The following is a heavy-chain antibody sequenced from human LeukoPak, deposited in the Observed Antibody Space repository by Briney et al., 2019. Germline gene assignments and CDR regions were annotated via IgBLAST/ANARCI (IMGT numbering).Heavy chain of an antibody. V-gene: IGHV4-34*01. J-gene: IGHJ6*02. CDR2: INHSGST. CDR3: ARGLRGDGYKIRWDYYYYYGMDV. CDR1: GGSFSGYY. D-gene: IGHD5-24*01. Sequence: SETLSLTCAVYGGSFSGYYWSWIRQPAGKGLEWIGEINHSGSTNYNPSLKSRVTISVDTSKNQFSLKLSSVTAADTAVYYCARGLRGDGYKIRWDYYYYYGMDVWGQGTTVTVSS.